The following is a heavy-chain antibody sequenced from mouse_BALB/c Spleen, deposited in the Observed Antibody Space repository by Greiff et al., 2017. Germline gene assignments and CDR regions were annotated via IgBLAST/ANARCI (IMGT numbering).Heavy chain of an antibody. J-gene: IGHJ4*01. CDR3: ARSGYGYDDYYAIDY. V-gene: IGHV1-67*01. CDR2: ISTYYGNT. CDR1: GYTFTDYA. Sequence: QVQLQQSGPELVRPGVSVKISCKGSGYTFTDYAMHWVKQSHAKSLEWIGVISTYYGNTNYNQKFKGKATMTVDKSSSTAYMELDRLTSKDSAIYYCARSGYGYDDYYAIDYWGQGTSVTVSS. D-gene: IGHD2-2*01.